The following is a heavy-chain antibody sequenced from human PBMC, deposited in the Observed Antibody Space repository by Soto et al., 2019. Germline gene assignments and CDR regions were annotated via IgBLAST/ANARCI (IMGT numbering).Heavy chain of an antibody. D-gene: IGHD2-15*01. CDR1: GFTFSSYA. J-gene: IGHJ4*02. Sequence: GGSLRLSCAASGFTFSSYAMSWVRQAPGKGLEWVAAIRSSAGITHYADSMKDRFTISRVNSANTIFLQMNSLRVEDSAVYFCAKASDGGWPYYFDSWGQGALVTVSS. CDR2: IRSSAGIT. V-gene: IGHV3-23*01. CDR3: AKASDGGWPYYFDS.